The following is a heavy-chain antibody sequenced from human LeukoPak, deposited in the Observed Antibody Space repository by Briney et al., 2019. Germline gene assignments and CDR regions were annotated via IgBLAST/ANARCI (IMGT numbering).Heavy chain of an antibody. CDR2: IIPIFGTA. D-gene: IGHD3-10*01. J-gene: IGHJ5*02. V-gene: IGHV1-69*13. CDR1: GGTFSSYA. Sequence: ASVKVSCKASGGTFSSYAISWVRQAPGQGLEWMGGIIPIFGTANYAQKFQGRVTITADESTSTAYMELSSLRSEDTAVYYCARDPGITMVRGAKTLDPWGQGTLVTVSS. CDR3: ARDPGITMVRGAKTLDP.